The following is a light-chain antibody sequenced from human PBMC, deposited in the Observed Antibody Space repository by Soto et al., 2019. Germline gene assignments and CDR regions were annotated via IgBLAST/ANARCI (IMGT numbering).Light chain of an antibody. V-gene: IGKV1-5*03. CDR2: KAS. J-gene: IGKJ1*01. Sequence: DIQMSQAPGTRADPVGGRVTITSRASQTISSWLAWYQQKPGKAPKLLIYKASTLKSGVPSRFSGSGSGTEFTLTSCSLQSDDFATYYWQHYNSSSGAFGQGTKVDIK. CDR3: QHYNSSSGA. CDR1: QTISSW.